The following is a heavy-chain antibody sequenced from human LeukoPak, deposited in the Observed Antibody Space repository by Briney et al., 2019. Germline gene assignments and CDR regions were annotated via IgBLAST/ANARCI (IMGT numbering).Heavy chain of an antibody. D-gene: IGHD6-19*01. V-gene: IGHV4-39*01. J-gene: IGHJ4*02. Sequence: SETLSLTCTVSGGSISSRNDYWGWIRQPPGKGLQWIASFYYSGSTYHNPYLKSRVTISADTSKNQFSLKLSSVTAADTAVYYCARHTSGRNYFDYWGQGTLVTVSP. CDR2: FYYSGST. CDR1: GGSISSRNDY. CDR3: ARHTSGRNYFDY.